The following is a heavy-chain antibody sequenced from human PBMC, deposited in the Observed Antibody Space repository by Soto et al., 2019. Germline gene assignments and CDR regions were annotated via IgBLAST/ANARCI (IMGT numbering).Heavy chain of an antibody. V-gene: IGHV4-31*03. Sequence: PSETLSLTCTVSGGSISSGGYYWSWIRQHPGKGLEWIGYIYYSGSTYYNPSLKSRVTISVDTSKNQFSLKLSSVTAADTAVYYCARVRAFYSEDYYYYYGMDVWGQGTTVT. CDR1: GGSISSGGYY. J-gene: IGHJ6*02. CDR3: ARVRAFYSEDYYYYYGMDV. D-gene: IGHD1-26*01. CDR2: IYYSGST.